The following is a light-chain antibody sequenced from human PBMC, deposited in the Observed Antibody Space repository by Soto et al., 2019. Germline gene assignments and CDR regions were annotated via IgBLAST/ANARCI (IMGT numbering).Light chain of an antibody. V-gene: IGKV1-5*01. Sequence: DIQMTQSPSTLSASVGDRVTITCRASQSISSWLAWYQQKPGKAPKLLIYDASSLESGVPSRFSGSGSGTDFTLTISSLQPDDCATYDFQQYNSYAFPVGPGTKVDI. J-gene: IGKJ3*01. CDR1: QSISSW. CDR3: QQYNSYAFP. CDR2: DAS.